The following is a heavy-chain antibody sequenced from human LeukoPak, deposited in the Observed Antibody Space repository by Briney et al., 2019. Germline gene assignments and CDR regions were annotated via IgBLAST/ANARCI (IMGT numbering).Heavy chain of an antibody. Sequence: SETLSLTCTVSGGSITSYYWSCIRPPPEEGLEWIGYIYYSVSTNYNPSPKSRATISVETSKNQYSLKLRSVTAADTAVYYCARDRKDGCTYAYNWFDPWGQGTLVTVSS. J-gene: IGHJ5*02. V-gene: IGHV4-59*01. D-gene: IGHD5-24*01. CDR3: ARDRKDGCTYAYNWFDP. CDR1: GGSITSYY. CDR2: IYYSVST.